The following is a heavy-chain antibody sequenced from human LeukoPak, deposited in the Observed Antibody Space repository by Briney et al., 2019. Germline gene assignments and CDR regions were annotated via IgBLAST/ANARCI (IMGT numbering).Heavy chain of an antibody. CDR3: TTGGDVIVAGTRAFDI. CDR1: GFTFGSTW. CDR2: IKSAIDGGAT. D-gene: IGHD5-12*01. J-gene: IGHJ3*02. Sequence: GGSLRLSCEASGFTFGSTWMNWVCQAPGKGLEWVGRIKSAIDGGATDYAAPVQGRFTISRDDSQATLYLQMNGLRTEDTAVYYCTTGGDVIVAGTRAFDIWGQGTMVTVSS. V-gene: IGHV3-15*07.